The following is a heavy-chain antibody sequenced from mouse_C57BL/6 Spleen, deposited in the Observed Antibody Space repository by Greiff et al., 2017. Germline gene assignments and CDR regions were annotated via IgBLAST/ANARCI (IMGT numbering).Heavy chain of an antibody. V-gene: IGHV5-4*03. CDR3: ARKDYYFDY. Sequence: EVKLMESGGGLVKPGGSLKLSCAASGFTFSSYAMSWVRQTPEKRLEWVATISDGGSYTYYPDNVKGRFTISRDNAKNNLYLQMSHLKSEDTAMYYCARKDYYFDYWGQGTTLTVSS. CDR1: GFTFSSYA. CDR2: ISDGGSYT. J-gene: IGHJ2*01.